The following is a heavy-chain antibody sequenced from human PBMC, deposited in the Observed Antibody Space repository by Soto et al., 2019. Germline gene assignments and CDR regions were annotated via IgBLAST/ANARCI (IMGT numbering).Heavy chain of an antibody. J-gene: IGHJ6*02. Sequence: QVQLVQSGAEVKKPGSSVKVSCKASGGTFSSYTISWVRQAPGQGLEWMGRIIPILGIANYAQKFQGRVTXXADKSTSTAYXXLXSXXSEDTAVYYCARDGRYCSSTSCYEEDYYYYYGMDVWGQGTTVTVSS. CDR1: GGTFSSYT. D-gene: IGHD2-2*01. CDR3: ARDGRYCSSTSCYEEDYYYYYGMDV. V-gene: IGHV1-69*08. CDR2: IIPILGIA.